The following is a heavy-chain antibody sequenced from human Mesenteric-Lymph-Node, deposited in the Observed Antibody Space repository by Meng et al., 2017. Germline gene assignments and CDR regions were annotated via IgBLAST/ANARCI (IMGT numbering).Heavy chain of an antibody. CDR1: GYTFTSYD. J-gene: IGHJ4*02. D-gene: IGHD3-16*02. V-gene: IGHV1-18*01. Sequence: ASVKVSCKASGYTFTSYDINWVRQAPGQGLEWMGWISAYNGNTNYAQKLQGRVTMTTDTFTSTAHMELRSLSSDDTAVYYCAIDMITFGGVIVISFDYWGQGTLVTVSS. CDR2: ISAYNGNT. CDR3: AIDMITFGGVIVISFDY.